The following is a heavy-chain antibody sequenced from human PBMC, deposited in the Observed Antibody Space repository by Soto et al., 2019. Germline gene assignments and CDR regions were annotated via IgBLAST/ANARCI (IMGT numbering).Heavy chain of an antibody. Sequence: QVQLVESGGGVVQPGRSLRLSCAASGFTFSSYGMHWVRQAPGKGLEWVAVIWDDGSNKYYADSVKGRFTISRENSKNTLYLKMNSLRAEDTAVYYCAREQAAAYYYYGMDVWGQGTTVTVSS. CDR3: AREQAAAYYYYGMDV. CDR1: GFTFSSYG. D-gene: IGHD6-25*01. J-gene: IGHJ6*02. CDR2: IWDDGSNK. V-gene: IGHV3-33*01.